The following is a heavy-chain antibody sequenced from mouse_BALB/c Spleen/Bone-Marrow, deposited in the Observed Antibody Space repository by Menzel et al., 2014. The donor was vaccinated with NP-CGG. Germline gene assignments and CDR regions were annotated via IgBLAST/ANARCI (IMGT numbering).Heavy chain of an antibody. CDR2: ISSGSSTI. Sequence: EVHLVESGGGLVQPGGSRKLSCAASGFTFSSFGMHWVRQAPEKGLEWVAYISSGSSTIYYADTVKGRFTISRDNPKNTLFLQMTSLRSEDTAMYYCASSPYGYFDYWGQGTTLIVSS. J-gene: IGHJ2*01. CDR3: ASSPYGYFDY. D-gene: IGHD1-1*01. CDR1: GFTFSSFG. V-gene: IGHV5-17*02.